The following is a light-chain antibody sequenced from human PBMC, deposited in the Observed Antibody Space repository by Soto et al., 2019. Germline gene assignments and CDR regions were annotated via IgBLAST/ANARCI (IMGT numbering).Light chain of an antibody. CDR2: KVS. CDR1: HALVYSDGNIY. J-gene: IGKJ1*01. V-gene: IGKV2-30*01. Sequence: DVVLTQSPLSLPVTLGQPASISCRSSHALVYSDGNIYLNWFHQRPGQSPRRLIYKVSDRDSGVPDRCSGSGSGTDFTLKISRVEAGDVGVYFCMQGTHWPRTFGQGTKVEIK. CDR3: MQGTHWPRT.